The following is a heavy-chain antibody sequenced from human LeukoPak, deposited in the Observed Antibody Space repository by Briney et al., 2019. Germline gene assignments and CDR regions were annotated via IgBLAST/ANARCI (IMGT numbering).Heavy chain of an antibody. CDR3: ARVRSSKAYYYYYYMDV. Sequence: SETLSLTCAVYGGSFSGYYWSWIRQPPGKGLEWIGEINHSGSTNYNPSLKSRVTISVDTSKNQFSLKLSSVTAADTAVYYCARVRSSKAYYYYYYMDVWGKGTTVTVSS. D-gene: IGHD2-2*01. CDR1: GGSFSGYY. V-gene: IGHV4-34*01. CDR2: INHSGST. J-gene: IGHJ6*03.